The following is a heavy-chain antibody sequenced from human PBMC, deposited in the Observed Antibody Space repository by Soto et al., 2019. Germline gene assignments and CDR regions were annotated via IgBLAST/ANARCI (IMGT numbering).Heavy chain of an antibody. V-gene: IGHV3-30*18. J-gene: IGHJ4*02. CDR2: MSYDGNNK. CDR1: GFTFSSFD. Sequence: QVQLVESGGGVVQPGRSLRLSCAASGFTFSSFDMHWVRQAPGKGLEWVAVMSYDGNNKYYADSVKGRFTISRDNSKNTLYLQMNSLRLEDTAVYSCTKRHSSGWYYFDYWGQGTLVNVSS. CDR3: TKRHSSGWYYFDY. D-gene: IGHD6-19*01.